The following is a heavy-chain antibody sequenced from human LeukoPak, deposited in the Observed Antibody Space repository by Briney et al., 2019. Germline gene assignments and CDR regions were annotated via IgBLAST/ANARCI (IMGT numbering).Heavy chain of an antibody. CDR2: IYYSGST. V-gene: IGHV4-59*12. D-gene: IGHD1-26*01. CDR1: GGSISSYY. J-gene: IGHJ3*02. CDR3: ARGRFVYGSYRSRDAFDI. Sequence: SETLSLTCTVSGGSISSYYWSWIRQPPGKGLEWIGYIYYSGSTNYNPSLKIRVTISVDTSKNQFSLKLSSVTAADTAVYYCARGRFVYGSYRSRDAFDIWGQGTMVTVSS.